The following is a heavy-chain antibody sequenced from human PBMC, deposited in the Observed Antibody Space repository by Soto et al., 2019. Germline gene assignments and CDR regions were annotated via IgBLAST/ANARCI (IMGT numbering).Heavy chain of an antibody. D-gene: IGHD3-10*01. Sequence: QVQLVQSGAEVKKPGASVKVSCKASGYTFTSYGISWVRQAPGQGLEWMGWISAYNGNTNYAQKLQGRVTMTTDTSTSTAYMELXXXXXXXTAVYXCARXXXXXSGSYGGYYYGMDVWGQGTTVTV. CDR2: ISAYNGNT. CDR3: ARXXXXXSGSYGGYYYGMDV. CDR1: GYTFTSYG. V-gene: IGHV1-18*01. J-gene: IGHJ6*02.